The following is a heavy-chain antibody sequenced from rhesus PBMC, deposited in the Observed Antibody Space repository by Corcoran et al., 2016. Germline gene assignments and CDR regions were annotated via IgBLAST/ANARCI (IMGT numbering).Heavy chain of an antibody. CDR2: IKKRADGETA. V-gene: IGHV3-30*02. CDR3: TTHSSGWYAYFDY. CDR1: GFTFSESW. D-gene: IGHD6-31*01. Sequence: EVQLVQSGAGWVQPGGSLRLSCAASGFTFSESWMSWVRQAPGKGLQWIARIKKRADGETADYAASVKGRFTISRDDSKNTLYLQMDSLNTEDTAVYYCTTHSSGWYAYFDYWGQGALVVVSS. J-gene: IGHJ4*01.